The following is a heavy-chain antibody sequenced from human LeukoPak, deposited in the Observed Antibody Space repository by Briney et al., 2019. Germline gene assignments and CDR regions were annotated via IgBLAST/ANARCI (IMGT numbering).Heavy chain of an antibody. CDR3: ARLNYYGSGSYSHDY. D-gene: IGHD3-10*01. CDR1: GYSFTSSW. CDR2: IDPSDSYT. J-gene: IGHJ4*02. V-gene: IGHV5-10-1*01. Sequence: PGESLKISCKGSGYSFTSSWIGWVRQMPGKGLEWMGRIDPSDSYTKYSPSFQGLVTLSADKSISTAYLQWSSLVASDTAMYYCARLNYYGSGSYSHDYWGQGTLVTVSS.